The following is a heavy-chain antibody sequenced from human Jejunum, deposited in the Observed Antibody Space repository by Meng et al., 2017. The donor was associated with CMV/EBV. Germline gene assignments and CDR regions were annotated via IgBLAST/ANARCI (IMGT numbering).Heavy chain of an antibody. D-gene: IGHD3-16*01. J-gene: IGHJ6*02. CDR3: ARRGGLDV. V-gene: IGHV3-30*02. CDR2: IEYDGSTK. Sequence: LSCAASGFTFSTYGIHWVRQAPGKGLEWVSFIEYDGSTKNYADSVAGRFTISRDNSKNTVYLQMNSLRPEDTAVFYCARRGGLDVWGQGTTVTVSS. CDR1: GFTFSTYG.